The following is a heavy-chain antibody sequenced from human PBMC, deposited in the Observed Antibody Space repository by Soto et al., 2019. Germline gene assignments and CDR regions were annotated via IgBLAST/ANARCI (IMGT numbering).Heavy chain of an antibody. Sequence: LRLSCAASGFTFSSYGMHWVRQAPGKGLEWVAVISYDGSNKYYADSVKGRFTISRDNSKNTLYLQMNSLRAEDTAMYYCAKSGRDGYNLGAYYYGMDVWGQGTTVTVSS. J-gene: IGHJ6*02. CDR3: AKSGRDGYNLGAYYYGMDV. D-gene: IGHD5-12*01. CDR2: ISYDGSNK. CDR1: GFTFSSYG. V-gene: IGHV3-30*18.